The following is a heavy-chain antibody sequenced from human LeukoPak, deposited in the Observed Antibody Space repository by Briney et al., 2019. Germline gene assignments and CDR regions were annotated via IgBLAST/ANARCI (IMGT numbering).Heavy chain of an antibody. D-gene: IGHD6-6*01. V-gene: IGHV3-7*03. Sequence: GGSLRLSCAASGFTFSSYWMSWVRQAPGKGLEWVANIKQDGSEKYYVDSVKGRFTISRDNSKNTLYLQMNSLRAEDTAVYYCAKALAYSSSAHPNYYYYYMDVWGKGTTVTVSS. CDR1: GFTFSSYW. J-gene: IGHJ6*03. CDR2: IKQDGSEK. CDR3: AKALAYSSSAHPNYYYYYMDV.